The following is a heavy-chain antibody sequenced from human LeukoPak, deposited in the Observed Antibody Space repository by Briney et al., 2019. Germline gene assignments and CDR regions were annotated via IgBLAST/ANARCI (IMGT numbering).Heavy chain of an antibody. J-gene: IGHJ6*02. V-gene: IGHV1-2*02. CDR2: INPNSGGT. D-gene: IGHD6-25*01. Sequence: ASVKVSCKASGYTFPDYYIQWVRQAPGQGLEWMGWINPNSGGTNSAQKFQGRVTMTRDTSISTAYMELSRLTSDDTAVYYCARDHCVSSGCYEDYYYGMDVWGRGTTVTVSS. CDR3: ARDHCVSSGCYEDYYYGMDV. CDR1: GYTFPDYY.